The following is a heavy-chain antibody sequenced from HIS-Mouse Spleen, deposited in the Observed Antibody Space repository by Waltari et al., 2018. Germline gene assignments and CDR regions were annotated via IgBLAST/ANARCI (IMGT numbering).Heavy chain of an antibody. J-gene: IGHJ4*02. CDR2: IWYDGSNK. V-gene: IGHV3-33*01. D-gene: IGHD6-19*01. CDR1: GFTFSSYG. Sequence: QVQLVEYGGGVVQPGRSLRLSCAASGFTFSSYGMPWVRQAPGKGLEWVAVIWYDGSNKYYADSVKGRFTISRDNSKNTLYLQMNSLRAEDTAVYYCARDHEWLNYWGQGTLVTVSS. CDR3: ARDHEWLNY.